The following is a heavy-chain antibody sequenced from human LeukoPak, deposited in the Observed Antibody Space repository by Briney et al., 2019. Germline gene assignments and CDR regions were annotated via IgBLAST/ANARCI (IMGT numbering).Heavy chain of an antibody. J-gene: IGHJ6*02. CDR1: GFTLDDYA. D-gene: IGHD2-2*01. CDR3: AREACSSTSCYYYYYYGMDV. V-gene: IGHV3-9*01. CDR2: ISWNSGSI. Sequence: PGGSLRLSCAASGFTLDDYAMHWVRQAPGKGLEWVSGISWNSGSIGYADSVKGRFTISRDNAKNSLYLQMNSLRAEDTALYYCAREACSSTSCYYYYYYGMDVWGQGTTVTVSS.